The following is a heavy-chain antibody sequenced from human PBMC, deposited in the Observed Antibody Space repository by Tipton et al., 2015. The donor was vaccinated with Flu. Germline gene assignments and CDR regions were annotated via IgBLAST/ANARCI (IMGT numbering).Heavy chain of an antibody. J-gene: IGHJ4*02. V-gene: IGHV5-51*01. CDR3: VRQPYLGDYGGYFDY. CDR1: GYSFTSYW. CDR2: IYPGDSDT. D-gene: IGHD4-17*01. Sequence: QSGAEVKKPGESLKISCKGSGYSFTSYWIGWVRQMPGKGLEWMGIIYPGDSDTRYSPSFQGQVTISADKSISTAYLQWSSLKASDTAMYYCVRQPYLGDYGGYFDYWCQGTLVTVSS.